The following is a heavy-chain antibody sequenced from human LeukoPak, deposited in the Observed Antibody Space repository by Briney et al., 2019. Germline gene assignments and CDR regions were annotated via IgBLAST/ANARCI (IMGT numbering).Heavy chain of an antibody. CDR1: GYTFTGYY. J-gene: IGHJ4*02. Sequence: ASVKVSCKASGYTFTGYYMHWVRQAPGQGLEWMGWISPNSGSTNYAQKFQGRVTMTRDTSISTAFMDLSRLRSDDTAVYYCARENSNSWYLDYWGQGTLVTVSS. CDR2: ISPNSGST. D-gene: IGHD6-13*01. V-gene: IGHV1-2*02. CDR3: ARENSNSWYLDY.